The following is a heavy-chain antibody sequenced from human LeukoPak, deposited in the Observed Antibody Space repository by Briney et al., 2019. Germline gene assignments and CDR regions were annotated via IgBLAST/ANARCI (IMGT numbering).Heavy chain of an antibody. J-gene: IGHJ4*02. CDR3: ARSSGYDFWSGRDPRPFDY. CDR1: GFTITNNW. CDR2: IKSDESSA. V-gene: IGHV3-74*03. D-gene: IGHD3-3*01. Sequence: PGGSLRLSCVASGFTITNNWMYWVRQAPGRGLVWVSRIKSDESSAAYADSVKGRFTISRDNAKKLLYLQMNSLRAEDTAVYYCARSSGYDFWSGRDPRPFDYWGQGTLVTVSS.